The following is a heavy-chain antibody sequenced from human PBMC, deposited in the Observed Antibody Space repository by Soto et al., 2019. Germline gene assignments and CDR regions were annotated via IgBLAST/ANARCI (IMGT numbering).Heavy chain of an antibody. D-gene: IGHD3-10*01. J-gene: IGHJ6*02. Sequence: QVQLVQSGAEVKKPGSSVKVSCKASGGTFSSYAISWVRQAPGQGLEWIGGFIPIFGTANYAQKFQGRVTMTAHESTSTAYMELSSLRSKDTAVYYCARGGSSESCTESFYGMDVWGQGTTVTVSS. CDR2: FIPIFGTA. CDR3: ARGGSSESCTESFYGMDV. V-gene: IGHV1-69*12. CDR1: GGTFSSYA.